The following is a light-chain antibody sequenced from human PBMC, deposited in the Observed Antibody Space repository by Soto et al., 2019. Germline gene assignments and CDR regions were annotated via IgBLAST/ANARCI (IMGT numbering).Light chain of an antibody. CDR1: ESVSSNY. Sequence: EIVLTQSPGTLSLSPGERATLSCRASESVSSNYLAWYQQKPGQAPRLLIYGASSRATGIPDRFSGSGSGTDFTLTISRLEPEDFAVYYCQQYGSSPLALTFGGGTKVEIK. CDR2: GAS. J-gene: IGKJ4*01. V-gene: IGKV3-20*01. CDR3: QQYGSSPLALT.